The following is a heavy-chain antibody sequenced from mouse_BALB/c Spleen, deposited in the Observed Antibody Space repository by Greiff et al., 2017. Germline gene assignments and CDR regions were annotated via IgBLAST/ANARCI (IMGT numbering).Heavy chain of an antibody. Sequence: EVKLMESGPGLVKPSQSLSLTCSVTGYSITSGYYWNWIRQFPGNKLEWMGYISYDGSNNYNPSLKNRISITRDTSKNQFFLKLNSVTTEDTATYYCAREYGYDGDYWGQGTTLTVSS. CDR1: GYSITSGYY. D-gene: IGHD2-2*01. CDR3: AREYGYDGDY. J-gene: IGHJ2*01. CDR2: ISYDGSN. V-gene: IGHV3-6*02.